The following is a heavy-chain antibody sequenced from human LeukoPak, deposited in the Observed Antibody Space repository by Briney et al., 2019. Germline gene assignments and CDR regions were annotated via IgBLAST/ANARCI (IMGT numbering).Heavy chain of an antibody. CDR2: MNPNSGNT. D-gene: IGHD3-3*01. J-gene: IGHJ5*02. CDR3: ARGSYYDFWSGYYKGNWFDP. CDR1: GYTFTSYD. Sequence: AASVKVSCKASGYTFTSYDINWVRQATGQGLEWMGWMNPNSGNTGYAQKFQGRVTMTRNTSISTAYMELSSLRSEDTAVYYCARGSYYDFWSGYYKGNWFDPWGQGTLVTVSS. V-gene: IGHV1-8*01.